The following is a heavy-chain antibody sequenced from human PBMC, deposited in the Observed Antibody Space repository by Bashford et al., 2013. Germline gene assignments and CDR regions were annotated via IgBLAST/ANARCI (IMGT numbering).Heavy chain of an antibody. Sequence: SETLSLTCTVSGDSMNDYYWSWVRQPAGKGLEWVGRISGSGSTNYNPSFESRVTVSIDTSRNQFSLKLTSVTAADTAVYYCAREHVVIVPAYWYDYWGQGTLVTVSS. CDR2: ISGSGST. CDR1: GDSMNDYY. D-gene: IGHD2-2*01. J-gene: IGHJ4*02. V-gene: IGHV4-4*07. CDR3: AREHVVIVPAYWYDY.